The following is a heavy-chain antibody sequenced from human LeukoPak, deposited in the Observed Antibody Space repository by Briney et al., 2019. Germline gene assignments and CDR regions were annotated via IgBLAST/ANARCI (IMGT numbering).Heavy chain of an antibody. D-gene: IGHD3-10*01. CDR1: GFTLRNAW. Sequence: GGSLRLSCVASGFTLRNAWMSWVRQAPGKGLEWVVRIKSKSDGGTKDYDAPVKGRFTISRDDSKDTLYLQMNSLKTEDTAVYYCTSDVELYYIDYWGQGALVTVSS. J-gene: IGHJ4*02. CDR3: TSDVELYYIDY. CDR2: IKSKSDGGTK. V-gene: IGHV3-15*01.